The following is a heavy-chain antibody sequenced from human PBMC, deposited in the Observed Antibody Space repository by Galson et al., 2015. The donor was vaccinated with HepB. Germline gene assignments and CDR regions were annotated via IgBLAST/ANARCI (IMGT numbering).Heavy chain of an antibody. V-gene: IGHV3-11*01. Sequence: SLRHSCAAPGFIFNDYYRSWTPQAQGKGLGWDSYTTGSGDTMFYADSVRGRVTVSRDNAKNSLYLQMNSLRAEDTAVYFCARDCRSGSSYTTMDVWGQGTTVTVSS. CDR1: GFIFNDYY. D-gene: IGHD6-6*01. CDR3: ARDCRSGSSYTTMDV. CDR2: TTGSGDTM. J-gene: IGHJ6*02.